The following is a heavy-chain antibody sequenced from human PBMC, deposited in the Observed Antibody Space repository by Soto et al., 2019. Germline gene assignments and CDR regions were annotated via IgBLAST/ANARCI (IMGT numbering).Heavy chain of an antibody. J-gene: IGHJ4*02. Sequence: EVQLVESGGGLVKPGGSLRLSCAASGFTFINYNMDWVRQAPGKGLEWVSSISTSSSYIYYADSVKGRFTISRDNAKNSLYLKMDSLRAEDTAVYYCAREDNSNWPNPLDCWGQGTLVTVSS. V-gene: IGHV3-21*01. CDR3: AREDNSNWPNPLDC. CDR1: GFTFINYN. CDR2: ISTSSSYI. D-gene: IGHD6-13*01.